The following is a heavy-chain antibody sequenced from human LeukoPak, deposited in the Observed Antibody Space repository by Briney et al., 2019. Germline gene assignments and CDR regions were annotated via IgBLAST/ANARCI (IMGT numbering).Heavy chain of an antibody. D-gene: IGHD2-2*01. CDR2: IYHTGST. CDR3: ARLQYCSGTSCYWFDP. CDR1: GGSISSGLYS. V-gene: IGHV4-30-2*01. J-gene: IGHJ5*02. Sequence: PSETLSLTCDVSGGSISSGLYSWSWIRQPLGKGLEWIGYIYHTGSTYYNPSLKSRVTISVDTSKNQFSLRLSSVTAADTAVYYCARLQYCSGTSCYWFDPWGQGTLVTVSS.